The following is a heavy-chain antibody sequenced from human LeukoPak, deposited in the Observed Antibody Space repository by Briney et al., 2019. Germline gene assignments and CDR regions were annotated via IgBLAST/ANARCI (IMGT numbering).Heavy chain of an antibody. D-gene: IGHD3-16*02. CDR1: GFTFSNYW. J-gene: IGHJ4*02. CDR2: INKDESEK. Sequence: PGGSLRLSCAASGFTFSNYWMSWVRQAPGKGLEWVANINKDESEKYYVDSVKGRFIISRDNAQSSLYLQMNNLRAEDTAVYYCARDPSPGYYDYVWGTYPRYWGQGTLVTVSS. V-gene: IGHV3-7*05. CDR3: ARDPSPGYYDYVWGTYPRY.